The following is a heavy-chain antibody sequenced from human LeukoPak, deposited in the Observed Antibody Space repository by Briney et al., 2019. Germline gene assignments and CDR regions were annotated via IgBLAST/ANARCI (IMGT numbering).Heavy chain of an antibody. Sequence: GGSLRLSCAASGFTFSSYAMSWVRQAPGKGLEWVSGISGSGGSTYYADSVKGRFTISRDNSKNTLYLQMNSLRAEDTAVYYCAKDSVPYYYGSGSYPDYWGQGTLVTVSS. J-gene: IGHJ4*02. D-gene: IGHD3-10*01. V-gene: IGHV3-23*01. CDR2: ISGSGGST. CDR1: GFTFSSYA. CDR3: AKDSVPYYYGSGSYPDY.